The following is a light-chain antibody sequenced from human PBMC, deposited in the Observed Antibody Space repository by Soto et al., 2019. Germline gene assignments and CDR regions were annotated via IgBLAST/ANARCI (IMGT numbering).Light chain of an antibody. V-gene: IGLV2-8*01. CDR2: EVT. CDR1: SSDVGDSNS. Sequence: QSALTQPPSASGSPGRSVTISCSGTSSDVGDSNSVSWYQQHPGKAPKLMIYEVTKRPSGVPDRFSGSRSATSASLTITGLQAEDEADYYCQSYDRSLSGSFFGTGTQLTVL. CDR3: QSYDRSLSGSF. J-gene: IGLJ1*01.